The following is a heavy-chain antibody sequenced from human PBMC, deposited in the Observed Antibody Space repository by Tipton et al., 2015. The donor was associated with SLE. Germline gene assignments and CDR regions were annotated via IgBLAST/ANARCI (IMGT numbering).Heavy chain of an antibody. D-gene: IGHD1-26*01. CDR2: MNPNRGIS. Sequence: QSGPEVKEPGASVRVSCRASGYTFTGYDVNWVRQATGQGFEWMGWMNPNRGISGYAQNFQDGVTITSDTSINTAYLELSSLRYEDTAVYYCATLRSGSQRRGFDIWGQGTLVTVSS. CDR3: ATLRSGSQRRGFDI. V-gene: IGHV1-8*03. J-gene: IGHJ3*02. CDR1: GYTFTGYD.